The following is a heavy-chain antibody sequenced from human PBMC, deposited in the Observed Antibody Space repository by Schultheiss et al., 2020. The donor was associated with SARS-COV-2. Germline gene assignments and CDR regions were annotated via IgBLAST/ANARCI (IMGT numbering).Heavy chain of an antibody. CDR1: GFTFSNND. J-gene: IGHJ3*02. D-gene: IGHD5-18*01. CDR2: IGIDGDT. CDR3: ARDVLQLWLHAFDI. V-gene: IGHV3-13*03. Sequence: GESLKISCAACGFTFSNNDMNWVRQPTGKGLEWVSPIGIDGDTFYPGSVKGQFTISRDNAKNTLYLQMNSLRAEDTAVYYCARDVLQLWLHAFDIWGQGTMVTVSS.